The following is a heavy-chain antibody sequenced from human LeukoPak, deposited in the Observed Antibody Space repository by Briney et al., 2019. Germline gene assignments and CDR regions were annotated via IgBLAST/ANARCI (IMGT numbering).Heavy chain of an antibody. CDR2: INHSGST. D-gene: IGHD3-22*01. CDR1: GGSFSGYY. V-gene: IGHV4-34*01. CDR3: ARGTGVVALYYFDY. Sequence: PSETLSLTCAVYGGSFSGYYWSWIRQPPGKGLEWIGEINHSGSTNYNPSLKSRVTISVDTSKNQSSLKLSSVTAADTAVYYCARGTGVVALYYFDYWGQGTLVTVSS. J-gene: IGHJ4*02.